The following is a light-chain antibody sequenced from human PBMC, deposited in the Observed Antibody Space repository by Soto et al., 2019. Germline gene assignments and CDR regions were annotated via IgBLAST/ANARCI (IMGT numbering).Light chain of an antibody. CDR2: GAS. Sequence: EIVLTQSQGTLSLSPLDRPTLXWRASQSVSSSYLAWYQQKPGQAPRLLIYGASSRATGIPDRFSGSGSGTDFTLTISSLQPEDFATYYCQQSYSSITFGQGTRLEI. CDR1: QSVSSSY. CDR3: QQSYSSIT. J-gene: IGKJ5*01. V-gene: IGKV3-20*01.